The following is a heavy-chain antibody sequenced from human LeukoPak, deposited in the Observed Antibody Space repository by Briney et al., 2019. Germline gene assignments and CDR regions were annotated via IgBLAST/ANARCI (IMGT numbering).Heavy chain of an antibody. D-gene: IGHD3-10*01. CDR1: DGSFSGYY. CDR2: INHSGST. J-gene: IGHJ4*02. V-gene: IGHV4-34*01. CDR3: ARGHKIFYYGSGGFDY. Sequence: PSETLSLTCAVYDGSFSGYYWSWIRQPPGKGLEWIGEINHSGSTNYNPSLKSRVTISVDTSKNQFSLKLSSVTAADTAVYYCARGHKIFYYGSGGFDYWGQGTLVTVSS.